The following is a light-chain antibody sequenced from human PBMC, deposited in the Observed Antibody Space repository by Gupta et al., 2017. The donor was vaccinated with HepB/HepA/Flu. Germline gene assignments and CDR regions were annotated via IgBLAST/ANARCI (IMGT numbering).Light chain of an antibody. CDR1: SLRSYY. CDR3: NSRDSSGNHLRV. J-gene: IGLJ2*01. CDR2: GKN. Sequence: SSELTQDPAVSVALGQTVRTTCQGDSLRSYYASWYQQKPGQAPVLVIYGKNNRPSGIPDRFSGSSSGNTASLTITGAQAEDEADYYCNSRDSSGNHLRVFGVGTKLTVL. V-gene: IGLV3-19*01.